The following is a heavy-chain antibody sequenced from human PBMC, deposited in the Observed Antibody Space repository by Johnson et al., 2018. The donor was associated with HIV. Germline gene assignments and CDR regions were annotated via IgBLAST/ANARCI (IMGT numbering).Heavy chain of an antibody. CDR1: GFTFSNYA. D-gene: IGHD5-24*01. Sequence: QVQLVESGGGVVQPGRSLRISCAASGFTFSNYAMHWVRQAPGKGLEWVAVLSYDGGNKYYADSVKGRFTISRDNSKNTLYLQMNSLRAEDTAVYYCAREMAWEDAFDVWGQGTMVTVSS. J-gene: IGHJ3*01. CDR3: AREMAWEDAFDV. CDR2: LSYDGGNK. V-gene: IGHV3-30-3*01.